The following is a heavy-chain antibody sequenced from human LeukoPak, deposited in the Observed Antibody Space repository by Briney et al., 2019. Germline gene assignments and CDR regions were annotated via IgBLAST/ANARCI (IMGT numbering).Heavy chain of an antibody. V-gene: IGHV3-30*04. CDR1: GFAFSSYA. J-gene: IGHJ6*04. Sequence: PGRSLRLSCAATGFAFSSYAMHWVRQAPGKGLEWVAVISYGGSNKYYADSVKGRFTISRDNSKSTLYLQMNSLRAEDTAVYYCARDLLTETRLLWFGELKYGMDVWGKGTTVTVSS. D-gene: IGHD3-10*01. CDR3: ARDLLTETRLLWFGELKYGMDV. CDR2: ISYGGSNK.